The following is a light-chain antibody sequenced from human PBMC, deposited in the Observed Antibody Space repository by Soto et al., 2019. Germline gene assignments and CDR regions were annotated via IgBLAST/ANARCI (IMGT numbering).Light chain of an antibody. V-gene: IGLV2-14*03. J-gene: IGLJ1*01. Sequence: QSALAQPASVSGSPGQSITISCTGTSNDVGHFNYVSWFQQHPGKAPKLLIFDVSNWPSGVSDCFSGSKSGNTASLTISGLQPEDEADYYCTSFTTSNTFVFGSGTKVTVL. CDR2: DVS. CDR1: SNDVGHFNY. CDR3: TSFTTSNTFV.